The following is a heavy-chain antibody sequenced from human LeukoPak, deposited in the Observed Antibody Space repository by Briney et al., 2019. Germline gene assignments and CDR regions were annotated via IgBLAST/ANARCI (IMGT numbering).Heavy chain of an antibody. V-gene: IGHV4-34*01. J-gene: IGHJ1*01. Sequence: PSETLSPTCAVYGGSFSGYYWSWVRQPPGRGLGWVGEIHHSGRPNINTSFKSRVTLSVATSKNQFSLNLRSVTAADTAVYYCAGRQRAGITPNYFQHWGQGTLVTVSS. CDR2: IHHSGRP. D-gene: IGHD6-13*01. CDR3: AGRQRAGITPNYFQH. CDR1: GGSFSGYY.